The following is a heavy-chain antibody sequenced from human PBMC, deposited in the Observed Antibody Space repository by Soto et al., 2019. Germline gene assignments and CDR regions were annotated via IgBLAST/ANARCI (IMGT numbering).Heavy chain of an antibody. CDR2: ISYDGSNK. J-gene: IGHJ2*01. D-gene: IGHD2-21*02. CDR1: GFTFSSYG. CDR3: AKDGVVGGYFYWYFDL. Sequence: QVQLVESGGGVVQPGRSLRLSCAASGFTFSSYGMHWVRQAPGKGLEWVAVISYDGSNKYYADSVKGRFTISRDNSKNSLYLQMNSLRAEDTAVYYCAKDGVVGGYFYWYFDLWGRGTLVTVSS. V-gene: IGHV3-30*18.